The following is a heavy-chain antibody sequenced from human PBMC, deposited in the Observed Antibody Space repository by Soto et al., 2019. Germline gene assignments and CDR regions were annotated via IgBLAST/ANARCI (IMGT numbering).Heavy chain of an antibody. J-gene: IGHJ5*02. CDR3: ARGQRFSDWFDP. Sequence: PSETLSLTCSVSGGTISGYYLTWIRQLAGKGLGWIGRIYSNGKTKYNPSLQSRATMSLDTSMNHLSLRVTSVSDAERAVDYCARGQRFSDWFDPWGQGTLVTVSS. CDR1: GGTISGYY. D-gene: IGHD3-3*01. CDR2: IYSNGKT. V-gene: IGHV4-4*07.